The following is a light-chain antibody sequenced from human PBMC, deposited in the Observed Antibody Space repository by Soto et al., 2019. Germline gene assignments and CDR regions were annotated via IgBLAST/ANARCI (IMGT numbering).Light chain of an antibody. CDR3: QQYNSWPPLT. CDR1: QSVSSN. J-gene: IGKJ4*01. V-gene: IGKV3-15*01. Sequence: EIVMTQSPATLSVPPGERATLSCRASQSVSSNLAWYQQKSGQAPRLLIYGASTRATGIPARFSGSGSGTEFTLTISSLQSEDFAVYYCQQYNSWPPLTFGGGTKVEIK. CDR2: GAS.